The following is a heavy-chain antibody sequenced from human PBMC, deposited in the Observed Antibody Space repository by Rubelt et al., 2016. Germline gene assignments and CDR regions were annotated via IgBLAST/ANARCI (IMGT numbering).Heavy chain of an antibody. V-gene: IGHV1-18*01. CDR2: ISVYNGNQ. CDR3: ARGTMVRGAPDV. D-gene: IGHD3-10*01. Sequence: QVQLVQSGAEVKKPGASVKVSCKASGYTFNSYGISWVRQAPGQGLEWMGWISVYNGNQNYAQKLQGRVTRTTDTSTGTADIELRSLRSDDTAVYYCARGTMVRGAPDVWGQGTTVTVSS. J-gene: IGHJ6*02. CDR1: GYTFNSYG.